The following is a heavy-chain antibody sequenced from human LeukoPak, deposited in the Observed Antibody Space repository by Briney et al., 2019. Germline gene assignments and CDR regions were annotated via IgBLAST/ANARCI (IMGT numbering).Heavy chain of an antibody. V-gene: IGHV5-51*01. Sequence: GESLKISCKGSGYSFTSYWIGWVRQMPGKGLEWMGIIYPGDSDTRYSPSFQGQVTISADKSNSTAYLQWSSLKASDTAMYYCARGVVPAAMGVGYYYYGMDVWGQGTTVTVSS. CDR1: GYSFTSYW. CDR3: ARGVVPAAMGVGYYYYGMDV. D-gene: IGHD2-2*01. CDR2: IYPGDSDT. J-gene: IGHJ6*02.